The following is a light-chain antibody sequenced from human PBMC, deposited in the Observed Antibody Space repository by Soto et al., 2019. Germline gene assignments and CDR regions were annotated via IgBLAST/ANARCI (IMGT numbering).Light chain of an antibody. J-gene: IGKJ1*01. V-gene: IGKV1-5*03. CDR1: QTISSW. CDR2: KAS. Sequence: DIQMTQSPSTLSGSVGGTGPVTCRASQTISSWLAWYQQKPGKAPKLLIYKASTLKSGVPSRFSGSGSGTEFTLNISSLQPDDFATYYCQHYNSYSEAFGQGTKVDIK. CDR3: QHYNSYSEA.